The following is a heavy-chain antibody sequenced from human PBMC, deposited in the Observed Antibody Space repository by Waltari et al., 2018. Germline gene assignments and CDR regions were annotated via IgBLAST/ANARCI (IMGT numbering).Heavy chain of an antibody. CDR1: GCSISSSSYY. Sequence: QLQLQESGPGLVKPSETLSLTCTVSGCSISSSSYYWGWLRQPPGKGLEWIGSIYYSGSTYSTPSPKRRVTISVDTSKTQCSLKLSSVTAADTAVYYCARHVLLGDGYLYYFDYWGQGTLVTVSS. CDR3: ARHVLLGDGYLYYFDY. V-gene: IGHV4-39*01. J-gene: IGHJ4*02. D-gene: IGHD5-12*01. CDR2: IYYSGST.